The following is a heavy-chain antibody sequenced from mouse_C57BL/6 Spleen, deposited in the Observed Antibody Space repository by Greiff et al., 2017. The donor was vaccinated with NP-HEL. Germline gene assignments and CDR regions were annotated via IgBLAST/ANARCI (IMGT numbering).Heavy chain of an antibody. CDR3: ARYDGYYYYAMDY. V-gene: IGHV5-4*03. J-gene: IGHJ4*01. D-gene: IGHD2-3*01. Sequence: EVNLVESGGGLVKPGGSLKLSCAASGFTFSSYAMSWVRQTPEKRLEWVATISDGGSYTYYPDNVKGRFTISRDNAKNNLYLQMSHLKSEDTAMYYCARYDGYYYYAMDYWGQGTSVTVSS. CDR1: GFTFSSYA. CDR2: ISDGGSYT.